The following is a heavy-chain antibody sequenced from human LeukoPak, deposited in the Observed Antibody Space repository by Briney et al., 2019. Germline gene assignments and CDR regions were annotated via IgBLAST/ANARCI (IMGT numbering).Heavy chain of an antibody. CDR1: GFTFSSYW. Sequence: GGSLRLSCAASGFTFSSYWMHWVRQAPGKGLVWVSLISTDGSSTRYADSVKGRFTISRDNAKNTLYVQMNSLRAEDTAVYYCAKGQMNGFHHAADYWGQGTLVTVSS. CDR3: AKGQMNGFHHAADY. CDR2: ISTDGSST. J-gene: IGHJ4*02. D-gene: IGHD3-9*01. V-gene: IGHV3-74*01.